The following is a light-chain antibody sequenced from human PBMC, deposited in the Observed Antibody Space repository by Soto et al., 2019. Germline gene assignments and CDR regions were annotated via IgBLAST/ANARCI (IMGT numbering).Light chain of an antibody. CDR3: SSYSSSSTPVV. J-gene: IGLJ2*01. CDR1: SSDVGGFLY. CDR2: AVS. V-gene: IGLV2-14*01. Sequence: QSALTQPASVSGSPGQSITISCTGTSSDVGGFLYVSWFQQHPGKAPKLMIYAVSNRPSGISNRFSGSKSGNTASLTISGLQAEEEADYYCSSYSSSSTPVVFGGGTKVTVL.